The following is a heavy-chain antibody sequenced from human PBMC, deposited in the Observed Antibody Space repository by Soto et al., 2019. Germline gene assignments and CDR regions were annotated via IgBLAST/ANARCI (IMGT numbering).Heavy chain of an antibody. Sequence: SATLSLTCTACGGSVSDYYWCWVRQPAEKGLEWIGRMFPGGTTNYNPSLQRRVTMSVDTSKNHVYLSLSAVTAADTAIYYCARGRGIERQHFYYKMDVWGQGTTVSVSS. J-gene: IGHJ6*02. D-gene: IGHD1-1*01. CDR2: MFPGGTT. V-gene: IGHV4-4*07. CDR1: GGSVSDYY. CDR3: ARGRGIERQHFYYKMDV.